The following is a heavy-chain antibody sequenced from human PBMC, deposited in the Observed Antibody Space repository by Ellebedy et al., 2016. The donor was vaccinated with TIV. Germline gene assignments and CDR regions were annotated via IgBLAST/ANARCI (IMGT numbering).Heavy chain of an antibody. J-gene: IGHJ4*02. CDR3: ARRVGLDF. CDR1: GFTFSSYW. CDR2: ISNTNSGSTI. Sequence: GGSLRLSCAASGFTFSSYWMIWVRQAPGKGLEWVSYISNTNSGSTIYYADSVKGRFTISRDNAKNSVFLEMNSLRAEDSAVYYCARRVGLDFWGQGTLVTVSS. V-gene: IGHV3-48*01. D-gene: IGHD1-26*01.